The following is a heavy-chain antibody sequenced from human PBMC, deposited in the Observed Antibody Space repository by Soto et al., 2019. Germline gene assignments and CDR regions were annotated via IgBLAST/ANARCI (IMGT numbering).Heavy chain of an antibody. D-gene: IGHD3-9*01. CDR3: ARADTFDY. CDR1: GGSFSGYY. CDR2: INHSGST. V-gene: IGHV4-34*01. J-gene: IGHJ4*02. Sequence: SETLSLTCAVYGGSFSGYYWSWIRQPPGKGLEWIGEINHSGSTNYNPSLKSRVTISVDTSKNQFSLKLSSVTAADTAVYYCARADTFDYWGQGTMVTVSS.